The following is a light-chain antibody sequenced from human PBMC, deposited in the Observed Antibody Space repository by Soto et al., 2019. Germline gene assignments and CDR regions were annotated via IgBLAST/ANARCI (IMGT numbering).Light chain of an antibody. Sequence: EIVLTQSPATLSLSPGETATLSCRASQTVSSYLAWFQQKPGQPPRLLIYDASFKAPGIPARFSGSGSGTDFTLTISRLEPEDSAVYYCHQRSNWPKTFGQGTKVEIK. J-gene: IGKJ1*01. CDR3: HQRSNWPKT. CDR2: DAS. CDR1: QTVSSY. V-gene: IGKV3-11*01.